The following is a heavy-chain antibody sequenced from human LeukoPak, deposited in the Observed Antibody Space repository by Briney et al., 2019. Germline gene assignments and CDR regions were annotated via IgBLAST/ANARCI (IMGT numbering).Heavy chain of an antibody. J-gene: IGHJ5*02. V-gene: IGHV1-69*04. CDR1: GGTFSSYA. D-gene: IGHD4-17*01. Sequence: ASVKVSCKASGGTFSSYAISWVRQAPGQGLEWMGRIIPILGIANYAQKFQGRVTITADKSTSTAYMELSSLRSEDTAVYYCARMDPYGDPPRFDPWGQGTLVTVSS. CDR3: ARMDPYGDPPRFDP. CDR2: IIPILGIA.